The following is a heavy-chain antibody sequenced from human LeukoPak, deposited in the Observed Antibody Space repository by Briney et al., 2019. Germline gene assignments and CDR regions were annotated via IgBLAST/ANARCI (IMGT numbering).Heavy chain of an antibody. D-gene: IGHD6-13*01. CDR3: ARVIGSSWYGWFDP. J-gene: IGHJ5*02. Sequence: SETLSLTCTVSGGSISSYYWSWIRQPAGKGLEWIGRIYTSESTNYNPSLKSRVTMSVDTSKSQFSLKLSSVTAADTAVYYCARVIGSSWYGWFDPWGQGTLVTVSS. CDR2: IYTSEST. CDR1: GGSISSYY. V-gene: IGHV4-4*07.